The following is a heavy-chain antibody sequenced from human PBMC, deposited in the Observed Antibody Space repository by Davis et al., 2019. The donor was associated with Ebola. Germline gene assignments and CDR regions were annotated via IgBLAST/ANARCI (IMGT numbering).Heavy chain of an antibody. CDR3: TRSSLFSPCDY. V-gene: IGHV1-46*01. CDR1: GYTFTNYY. CDR2: INPGDGST. J-gene: IGHJ4*02. Sequence: ASVTVSCKASGYTFTNYYLNWVRQAPGQGLEWMGIINPGDGSTTFPQKFQGRVTVTSDTSTTTVYMELTSVTSEDTAMYYCTRSSLFSPCDYWGQGTLVTVSS.